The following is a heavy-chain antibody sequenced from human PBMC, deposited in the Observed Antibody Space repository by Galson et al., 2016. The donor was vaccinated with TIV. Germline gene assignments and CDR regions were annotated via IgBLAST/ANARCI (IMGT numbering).Heavy chain of an antibody. D-gene: IGHD2-21*01. Sequence: SLRLSCAASGFIVSDNYINWVRQAPGKGLEWVSVLYRGDGTQYADSVKGRLTVSRDTSKSTVYLQMNSLTIDDTGVYYCARDRRYCGNECYLQYYYGLDVWGQGTTVTVSS. CDR1: GFIVSDNY. V-gene: IGHV3-66*02. J-gene: IGHJ6*02. CDR2: LYRGDGT. CDR3: ARDRRYCGNECYLQYYYGLDV.